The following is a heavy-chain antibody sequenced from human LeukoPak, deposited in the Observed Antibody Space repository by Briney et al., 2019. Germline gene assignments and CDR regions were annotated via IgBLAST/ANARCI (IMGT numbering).Heavy chain of an antibody. D-gene: IGHD6-6*01. CDR1: GFTFSSYS. V-gene: IGHV3-48*04. CDR2: ISSSSSTI. J-gene: IGHJ4*02. CDR3: AKDYSSSSLQSYYFDY. Sequence: GGSLRLSCAASGFTFSSYSMNWVRQAPGKGLEWVSYISSSSSTIYYADSVKGRFTISRDNAKNSLYLQMNSLRAEDTAVYYCAKDYSSSSLQSYYFDYWGQGTLVTVSS.